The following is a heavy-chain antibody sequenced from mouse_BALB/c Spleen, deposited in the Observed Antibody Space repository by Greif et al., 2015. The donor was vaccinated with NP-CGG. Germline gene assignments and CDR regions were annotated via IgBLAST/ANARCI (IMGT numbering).Heavy chain of an antibody. Sequence: EVQGVESGGGLVQPGGSLRLSCATSGFTFTDYYMSWVRQPPGKALEWLGFIRNKANGYTTEYSASVKGRFTISRDNSQSILYLQMNTLRAEDSATYYCARDMGGNLFAYWGQGTLVTVSA. D-gene: IGHD2-1*01. J-gene: IGHJ3*01. CDR3: ARDMGGNLFAY. CDR2: IRNKANGYTT. CDR1: GFTFTDYY. V-gene: IGHV7-3*02.